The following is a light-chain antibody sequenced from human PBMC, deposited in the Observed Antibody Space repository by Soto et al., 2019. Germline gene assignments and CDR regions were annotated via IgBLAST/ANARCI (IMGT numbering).Light chain of an antibody. CDR3: QHYKESST. CDR2: EAS. V-gene: IGKV1-5*03. CDR1: QSISSW. Sequence: DIQMTQSPSTLSASVGDRVTITCRASQSISSWLAWYQQKPGKAPKLLIYEASSLEIGVPPRFSGSGFGTEFSLTISSLQPDDFATYYCQHYKESSTFGQGTRLEIK. J-gene: IGKJ1*01.